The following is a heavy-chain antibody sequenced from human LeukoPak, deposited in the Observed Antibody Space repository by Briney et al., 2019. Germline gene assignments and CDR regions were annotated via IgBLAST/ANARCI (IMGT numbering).Heavy chain of an antibody. CDR1: GGSISSSSYY. D-gene: IGHD5-12*01. CDR2: IYYSGST. CDR3: ASAQTIREYYYYMDV. V-gene: IGHV4-39*01. Sequence: SETLSLTCTVSGGSISSSSYYWGWIRQPPGKGLEWIGSIYYSGSTYYNPSLKSRDTTSVDTSKNQFSLKLSSVTAADTAVYYCASAQTIREYYYYMDVWGKGTTVTVSS. J-gene: IGHJ6*03.